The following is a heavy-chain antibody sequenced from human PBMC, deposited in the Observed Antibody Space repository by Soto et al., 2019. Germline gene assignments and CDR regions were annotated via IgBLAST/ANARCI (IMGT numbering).Heavy chain of an antibody. Sequence: SETLSLTCTVSGGSISSYYWSRIRQPPGKGLEWIGYIYYSGSTNYNPSLKSRVTISVDTSKNQFSLKLSSVTAADTAVYYCARTMVRGRSSNWFDPWGQGTLVTVSS. V-gene: IGHV4-59*01. D-gene: IGHD3-10*01. CDR2: IYYSGST. CDR3: ARTMVRGRSSNWFDP. CDR1: GGSISSYY. J-gene: IGHJ5*02.